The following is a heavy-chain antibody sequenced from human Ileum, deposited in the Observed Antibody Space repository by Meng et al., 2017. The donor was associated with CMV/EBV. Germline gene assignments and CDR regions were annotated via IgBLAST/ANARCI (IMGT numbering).Heavy chain of an antibody. CDR1: GFTFSGSA. Sequence: GESLKISCAASGFTFSGSAMHWVRQASGKGLEWVGRIRSKANSYATAYAASVKGRFTISRDDSKNTAYLQMNSLRAEDTAVYYCAKVHLEDDFWSGSMDYWGQGTLVTVSS. CDR3: AKVHLEDDFWSGSMDY. J-gene: IGHJ4*02. CDR2: IRSKANSYAT. V-gene: IGHV3-73*01. D-gene: IGHD3-3*01.